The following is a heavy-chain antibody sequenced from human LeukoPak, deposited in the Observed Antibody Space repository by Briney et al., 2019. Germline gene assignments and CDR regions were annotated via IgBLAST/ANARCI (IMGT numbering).Heavy chain of an antibody. D-gene: IGHD3-22*01. V-gene: IGHV4-39*01. Sequence: KPSETLSLTCTVSGGSITSSSYYWGWIRQPPGKGLEWIGSVYYSGSTYYNPSLKSRVTISVDTSKNQFSLKLSSVTAADTAVYYCATPGPYYYDSSGYYRWGQGTLVTVSS. J-gene: IGHJ4*02. CDR2: VYYSGST. CDR3: ATPGPYYYDSSGYYR. CDR1: GGSITSSSYY.